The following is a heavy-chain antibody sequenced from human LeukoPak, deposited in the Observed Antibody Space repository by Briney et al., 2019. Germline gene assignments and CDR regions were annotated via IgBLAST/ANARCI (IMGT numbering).Heavy chain of an antibody. Sequence: GGSLRLSCVASGFTFSSYAMSWVRQAPGKGLEWVSAISGSGGSTYYADSVKGRFTISRDNSKNTLYLQMNSLRAKDTAEYYCAKLTGAYSSSWFDYWGQGTLVTVSS. CDR1: GFTFSSYA. D-gene: IGHD6-13*01. CDR3: AKLTGAYSSSWFDY. V-gene: IGHV3-23*01. CDR2: ISGSGGST. J-gene: IGHJ4*02.